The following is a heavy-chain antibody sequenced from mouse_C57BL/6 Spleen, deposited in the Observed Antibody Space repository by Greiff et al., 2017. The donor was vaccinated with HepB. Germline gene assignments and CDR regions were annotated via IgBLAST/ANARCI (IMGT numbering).Heavy chain of an antibody. CDR3: ARGDYGSSSYAMDY. Sequence: EVKLQESVAELVRPGASVKLSCTASGFNIKNTYMHWVKQRPEQGLEWIGRIDPANGNTKYAPKFQGKATITADTSSNTAYLQLSSLTSEDTAIYYSARGDYGSSSYAMDYWGQGTSVTVSS. D-gene: IGHD1-1*01. V-gene: IGHV14-3*01. CDR1: GFNIKNTY. J-gene: IGHJ4*01. CDR2: IDPANGNT.